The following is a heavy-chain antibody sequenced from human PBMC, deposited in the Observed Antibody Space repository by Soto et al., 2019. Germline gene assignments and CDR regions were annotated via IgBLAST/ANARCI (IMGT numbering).Heavy chain of an antibody. D-gene: IGHD6-13*01. Sequence: HITLKESGPTLVEPTQTLTLTCAFSGFSLSTSGVGVGWIRQPPGKALEWLAFIYWDDDKRYSPSLKTRLTIIQDTSINQVVLIMTNIDPLDTATYYCAYRQEYRGSWDSGWFDPWGQGTLVTVSS. J-gene: IGHJ5*02. CDR1: GFSLSTSGVG. CDR2: IYWDDDK. CDR3: AYRQEYRGSWDSGWFDP. V-gene: IGHV2-5*02.